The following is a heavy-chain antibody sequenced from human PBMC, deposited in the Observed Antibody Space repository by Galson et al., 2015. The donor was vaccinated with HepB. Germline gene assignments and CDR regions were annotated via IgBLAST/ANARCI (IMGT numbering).Heavy chain of an antibody. CDR1: GGTFSSYA. CDR3: ARDGPYSSSWYSGENWYFDL. Sequence: VKVSCKASGGTFSSYAISWVRQAPGQGLEWMGRIIPILGIANYAQKFQGRVTITADKSTSTAYMELSSLRSEDTAVYYCARDGPYSSSWYSGENWYFDLWGRGTLVTVSS. D-gene: IGHD6-13*01. CDR2: IIPILGIA. V-gene: IGHV1-69*04. J-gene: IGHJ2*01.